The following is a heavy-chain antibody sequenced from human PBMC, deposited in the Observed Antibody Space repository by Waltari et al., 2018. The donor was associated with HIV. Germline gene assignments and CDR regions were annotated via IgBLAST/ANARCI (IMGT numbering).Heavy chain of an antibody. Sequence: EVQLVESGGGLAQPGGSLRLSCVASGFTFGSFAMSWVRQAPGKGLEWVSALSGSGDKAYSPDSVKGRFIISRDNSKNTLYLQMNSLRAEDTAVYYCAKGSKGLDYWGQGTLVTVSS. J-gene: IGHJ4*02. CDR3: AKGSKGLDY. V-gene: IGHV3-23*04. CDR1: GFTFGSFA. CDR2: LSGSGDKA.